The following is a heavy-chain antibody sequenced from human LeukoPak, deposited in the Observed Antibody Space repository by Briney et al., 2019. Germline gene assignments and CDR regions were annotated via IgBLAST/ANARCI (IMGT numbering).Heavy chain of an antibody. CDR2: IKQEGSEK. CDR3: ARAVTLRGIAAAYMDV. D-gene: IGHD6-13*01. Sequence: PGGSLRLSCAAAGFTFSSYWMSWVRQAPGKGLEWVANIKQEGSEKYYVDSVKGRFTISRDNAKNSLYLQMNSLRAEDTAVYYCARAVTLRGIAAAYMDVWGKGPTVTVSS. J-gene: IGHJ6*03. CDR1: GFTFSSYW. V-gene: IGHV3-7*01.